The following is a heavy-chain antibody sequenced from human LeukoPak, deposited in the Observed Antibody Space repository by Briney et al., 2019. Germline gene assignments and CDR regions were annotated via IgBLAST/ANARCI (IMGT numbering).Heavy chain of an antibody. CDR3: AVRGVDKYYFDY. V-gene: IGHV1-2*02. CDR2: IDPNSGGT. D-gene: IGHD3-10*01. CDR1: GYTLTVYY. J-gene: IGHJ4*02. Sequence: ASVTVSFTPSGYTLTVYYMHWVRQAPGQGVEWMGWIDPNSGGTKYAQKFQGRVTMTNDTSISETYMELSRLRTDDTAVYYCAVRGVDKYYFDYWGQGTLVTVSS.